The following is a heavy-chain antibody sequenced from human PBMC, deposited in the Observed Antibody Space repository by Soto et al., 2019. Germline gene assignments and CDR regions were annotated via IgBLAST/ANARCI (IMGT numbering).Heavy chain of an antibody. CDR3: ARVSASGWHVNGRDYFDS. D-gene: IGHD6-19*01. Sequence: QVQLVESGGGLVKPGGSQRLSCAASGFTFSNYYMAWIRQAPGKGLECLSYISSREVTIYYADSVKGRFTISRDNTKNSLYLQMSSLRDEDTGVYYCARVSASGWHVNGRDYFDSWGQGTLVTVSS. CDR1: GFTFSNYY. J-gene: IGHJ4*02. CDR2: ISSREVTI. V-gene: IGHV3-11*01.